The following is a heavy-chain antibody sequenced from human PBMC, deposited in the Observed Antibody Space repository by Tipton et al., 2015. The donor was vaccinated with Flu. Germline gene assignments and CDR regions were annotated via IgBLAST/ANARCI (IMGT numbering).Heavy chain of an antibody. V-gene: IGHV3-30*19. J-gene: IGHJ4*02. CDR3: ARGEKISLSWFGDFDY. CDR1: GFTFSTYG. D-gene: IGHD3-10*01. Sequence: SGFTFSTYGIHWVRQAPGKGLEWVAFIPYDGSNKVYTDPVKGRFTISRDNSKNMLYLQMNSLKTEDTAVYYCARGEKISLSWFGDFDYWGQGTLVTVSS. CDR2: IPYDGSNK.